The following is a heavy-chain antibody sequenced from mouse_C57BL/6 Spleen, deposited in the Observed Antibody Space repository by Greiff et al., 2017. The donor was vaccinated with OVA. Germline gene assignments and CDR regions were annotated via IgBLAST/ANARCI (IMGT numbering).Heavy chain of an antibody. D-gene: IGHD2-3*01. V-gene: IGHV5-4*01. CDR3: ARDGEGDGYYPFAY. Sequence: DVHLVESGGGLVKPGGSLKLSCAASGFTFSSYAMSWVRQTPEKRLEWVATISDGGSYTYYPDNVKGRFTISRDNAKNNLYLQMSHLKSEDTAMYYCARDGEGDGYYPFAYWGQGTLVTVSA. J-gene: IGHJ3*01. CDR1: GFTFSSYA. CDR2: ISDGGSYT.